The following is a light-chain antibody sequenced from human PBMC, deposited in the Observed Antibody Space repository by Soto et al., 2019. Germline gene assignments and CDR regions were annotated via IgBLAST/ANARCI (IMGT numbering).Light chain of an antibody. CDR3: QKYFPYWT. CDR2: DAS. Sequence: DIQMTQSPSTLSASIGDRVTITCRASQIISTWLAWYQQKPGNAPKLLVYDASILAGGVPSRFSGSGSGTQFTLTSSNLQADDFYTCYHQKYFPYWTFGQGTRVEIK. J-gene: IGKJ1*01. CDR1: QIISTW. V-gene: IGKV1-5*01.